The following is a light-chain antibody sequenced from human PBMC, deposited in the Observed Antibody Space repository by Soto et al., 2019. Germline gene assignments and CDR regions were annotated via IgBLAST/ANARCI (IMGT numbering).Light chain of an antibody. CDR2: DAS. CDR3: QQRFNWPLT. Sequence: VLTQSPATLPLSPGDRATLSCRASQNVGTYLAWYQQKPGQVPRLLIYDASNRATDIPARFSGSGSGTDFTLTISSLEPEDFAVYYCQQRFNWPLTFGGGTKVEIK. CDR1: QNVGTY. J-gene: IGKJ4*01. V-gene: IGKV3-11*01.